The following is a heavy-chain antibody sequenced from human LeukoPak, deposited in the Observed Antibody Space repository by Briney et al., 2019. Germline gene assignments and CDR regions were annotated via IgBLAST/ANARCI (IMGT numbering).Heavy chain of an antibody. V-gene: IGHV3-23*01. CDR2: LSGTGGST. D-gene: IGHD2-15*01. Sequence: PGASLRLSCEASGFKFGTYAMTWVRQAPGKGLEWVSTLSGTGGSTYYADSVKGWFTISRDNSENTLFLQMNSLKAEDTAIYYCAKNRRVEATPVDYWGQGTLVTVSS. CDR3: AKNRRVEATPVDY. J-gene: IGHJ4*02. CDR1: GFKFGTYA.